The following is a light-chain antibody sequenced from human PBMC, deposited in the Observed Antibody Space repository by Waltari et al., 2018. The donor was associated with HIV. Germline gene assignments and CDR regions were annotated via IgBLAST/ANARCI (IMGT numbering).Light chain of an antibody. V-gene: IGLV2-14*01. Sequence: QSALTQPASVSGSPGQSITISCTGTSSDVGGYNYGSGYQQHPDKAPKLVLFEVNKRPSGVSNRFSGSKSGITASLTISGLQAEDEADYYCSSYTSSRTLVFGGGTKLTVL. CDR1: SSDVGGYNY. CDR3: SSYTSSRTLV. CDR2: EVN. J-gene: IGLJ3*02.